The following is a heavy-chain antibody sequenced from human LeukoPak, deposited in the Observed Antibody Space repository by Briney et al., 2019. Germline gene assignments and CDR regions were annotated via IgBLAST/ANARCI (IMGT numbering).Heavy chain of an antibody. CDR1: GFTFSSYW. J-gene: IGHJ4*02. CDR2: IKQDGSEK. Sequence: GGSLRLSCAASGFTFSSYWMSWVRQAPGKGLEWVANIKQDGSEKYYVDSVKGRFTISRDNAKNSLYLQMNSLRAEDTAVYYCARDSPLYSSSWYWHYWGQGTLVTVSS. D-gene: IGHD6-13*01. CDR3: ARDSPLYSSSWYWHY. V-gene: IGHV3-7*01.